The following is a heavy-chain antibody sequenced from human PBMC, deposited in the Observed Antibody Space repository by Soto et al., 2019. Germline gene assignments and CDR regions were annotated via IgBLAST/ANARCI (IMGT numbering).Heavy chain of an antibody. Sequence: QINLKESGPTLVKPTQTLTLTCSFSGFSLTTGVSVNWIRQPPGKALEWLALIYWDDDTRYSSSLRSRLSITKDTSKNQVVLTVTNVDPADTATYFCAHSPGYVTGGNWFDPWGQGILVTVSS. J-gene: IGHJ5*02. CDR1: GFSLTTGVS. V-gene: IGHV2-5*02. CDR3: AHSPGYVTGGNWFDP. D-gene: IGHD5-12*01. CDR2: IYWDDDT.